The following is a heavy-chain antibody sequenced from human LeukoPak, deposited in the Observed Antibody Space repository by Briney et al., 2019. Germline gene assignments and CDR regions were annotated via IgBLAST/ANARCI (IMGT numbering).Heavy chain of an antibody. J-gene: IGHJ4*02. V-gene: IGHV3-7*01. CDR1: GFTLSSYW. D-gene: IGHD2-15*01. CDR2: IKQDGSEK. CDR3: ARDASGGSFY. Sequence: GGSLRLSCAASGFTLSSYWMSWVRQAPGKGLEWVANIKQDGSEKYYVDSVKGRFTISRDNAKNSLYLQMNSLRAEDTAVYYCARDASGGSFYWGQGTLVTVSS.